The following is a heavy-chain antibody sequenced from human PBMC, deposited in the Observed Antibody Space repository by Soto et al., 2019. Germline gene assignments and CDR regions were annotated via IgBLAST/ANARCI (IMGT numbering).Heavy chain of an antibody. CDR2: ISGYNGNT. J-gene: IGHJ4*02. D-gene: IGHD3-22*01. Sequence: QVQLVQSGAEVESPGASVRVSCKASGYTFSNYGISWVRQAPGQGLEWMGWISGYNGNTNYAQKLQDRITMTTDIPTSTAYMELRSLRSDDTALYYCARDPRTYYYDTTGSPIDFWGQRTLVTVSS. CDR1: GYTFSNYG. V-gene: IGHV1-18*01. CDR3: ARDPRTYYYDTTGSPIDF.